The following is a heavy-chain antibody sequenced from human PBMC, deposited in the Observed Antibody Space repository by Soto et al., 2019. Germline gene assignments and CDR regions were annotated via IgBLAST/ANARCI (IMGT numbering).Heavy chain of an antibody. CDR2: NSGFNDNT. D-gene: IGHD2-2*01. CDR3: ARAARYRSTTSCFAFFYWFDP. V-gene: IGHV1-18*04. CDR1: GFTFTTYG. J-gene: IGHJ5*02. Sequence: GASVKVSCKALGFTFTTYGFSWVRQAPGQGLEWMGWNSGFNDNTNYARKLQDRVTMTRDTSTNTVYMELRSLTSDDTAMYYCARAARYRSTTSCFAFFYWFDPWGQGTLVTVSS.